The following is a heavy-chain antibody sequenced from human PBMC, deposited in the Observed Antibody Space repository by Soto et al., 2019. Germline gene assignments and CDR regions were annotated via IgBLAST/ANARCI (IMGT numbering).Heavy chain of an antibody. V-gene: IGHV3-23*01. D-gene: IGHD3-10*01. Sequence: GSLRLSCAASGFTFSSYAMSWVRQAPGKGLEWVSAISGSGGSTYYADSVKGRFTISRDNSKNTLYLQMNSLRAEDTAVYYCAKSPGYYYGSGSYYNYFDYWGQGTLVTVSS. CDR2: ISGSGGST. J-gene: IGHJ4*02. CDR3: AKSPGYYYGSGSYYNYFDY. CDR1: GFTFSSYA.